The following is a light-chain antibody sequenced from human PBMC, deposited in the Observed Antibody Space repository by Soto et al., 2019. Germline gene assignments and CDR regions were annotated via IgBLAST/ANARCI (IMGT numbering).Light chain of an antibody. J-gene: IGKJ4*01. V-gene: IGKV3-11*01. CDR1: QSVGTY. CDR2: DAS. Sequence: EIVLTQSPATLSLSPGERVTLSCRASQSVGTYLGWYQQKVGQAPSLLIYDASKRATGIPARFSGSGSGTDFTLTISSLEPEDFAVYYCQQRSDWPLTFGGGTKVEIK. CDR3: QQRSDWPLT.